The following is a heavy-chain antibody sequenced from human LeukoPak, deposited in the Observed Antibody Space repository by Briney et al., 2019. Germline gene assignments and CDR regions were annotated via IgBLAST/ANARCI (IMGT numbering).Heavy chain of an antibody. J-gene: IGHJ6*03. CDR1: GYTFTSYD. Sequence: GASVKVSCKASGYTFTSYDINWGRQATGQGLEWMGWMNPNSGNTGYAQKFQGRVTMTRNTSISTAYMELSSLRSEDTAVYYCARGPYCSSTSCYGRNYYYYYMDVWGKGTSVTVSS. CDR2: MNPNSGNT. D-gene: IGHD2-2*01. CDR3: ARGPYCSSTSCYGRNYYYYYMDV. V-gene: IGHV1-8*01.